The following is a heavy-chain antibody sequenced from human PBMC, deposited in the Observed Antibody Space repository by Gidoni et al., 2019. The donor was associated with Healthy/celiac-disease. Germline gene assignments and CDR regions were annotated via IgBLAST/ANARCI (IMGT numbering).Heavy chain of an antibody. CDR3: ARHGPIAIEFDL. CDR1: GGSISSSSYY. Sequence: QLQLQESGPGLVKPSETLSLTCTVSGGSISSSSYYWGWIRQPPGKGLEWIGSIYYSGSTYYNPSLQSRVTISVDTSKNQFSLKLSSVTAADTAVYYCARHGPIAIEFDLWGRGTLVTVSS. J-gene: IGHJ2*01. CDR2: IYYSGST. V-gene: IGHV4-39*01. D-gene: IGHD2-2*02.